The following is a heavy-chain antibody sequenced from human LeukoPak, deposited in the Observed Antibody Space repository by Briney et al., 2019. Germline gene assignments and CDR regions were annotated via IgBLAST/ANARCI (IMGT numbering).Heavy chain of an antibody. CDR2: IYTSGST. CDR3: ALDLGYCSSTSCSNWFDP. V-gene: IGHV4-61*02. D-gene: IGHD2-2*01. J-gene: IGHJ5*02. Sequence: SETLSLTCTVSGGSISSGSYYWSWIRQPAGKGLEWIGRIYTSGSTNYNPSLKSRVTMSVDTSKNQFSLKLSSVTAADTAVYYCALDLGYCSSTSCSNWFDPWGQGTLVTVSS. CDR1: GGSISSGSYY.